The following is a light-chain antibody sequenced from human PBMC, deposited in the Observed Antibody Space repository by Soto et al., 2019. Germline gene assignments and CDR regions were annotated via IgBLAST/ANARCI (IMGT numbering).Light chain of an antibody. Sequence: DIHMTQSPSTLSASVGDRVTITCRASQSISSWLAWYQQKPGKAPKLLIYKASSLESGAPSRFSGSGSGTEFTLTISSLQPEDFATYYCQQYNSYPTFGQGTKVEIK. V-gene: IGKV1-5*03. CDR2: KAS. J-gene: IGKJ1*01. CDR3: QQYNSYPT. CDR1: QSISSW.